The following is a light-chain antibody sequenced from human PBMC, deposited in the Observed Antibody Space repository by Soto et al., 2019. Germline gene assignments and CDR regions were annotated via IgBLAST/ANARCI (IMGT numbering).Light chain of an antibody. CDR2: GAS. J-gene: IGKJ1*01. Sequence: EIVLPQSPATLSVSPGERATLSCRASESVSTSLAWYQQKPGRSPSLLIYGASNRATGLPARLSGSGSGAEFTRTISSLKSEEFEVYYCQHYSDWPRTFGQGTKVE. CDR1: ESVSTS. CDR3: QHYSDWPRT. V-gene: IGKV3-15*01.